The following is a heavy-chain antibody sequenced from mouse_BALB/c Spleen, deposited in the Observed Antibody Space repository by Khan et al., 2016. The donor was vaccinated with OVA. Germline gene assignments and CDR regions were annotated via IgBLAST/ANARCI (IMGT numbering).Heavy chain of an antibody. Sequence: LVESGPELKKPGETVKISCKASGYTFTDYSMHWVKQAPGKGLKWMGWINTETGEPTYADDFKGRFAFSLETSASTAFLQINNLKNEDTATYFCARRDYGYNWFAYGGQGTLVTVSA. V-gene: IGHV9-2-1*01. J-gene: IGHJ3*01. D-gene: IGHD2-2*01. CDR2: INTETGEP. CDR1: GYTFTDYS. CDR3: ARRDYGYNWFAY.